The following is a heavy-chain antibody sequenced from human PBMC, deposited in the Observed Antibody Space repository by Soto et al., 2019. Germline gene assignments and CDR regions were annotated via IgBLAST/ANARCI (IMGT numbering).Heavy chain of an antibody. CDR1: GGTFSSYA. V-gene: IGHV1-69*13. J-gene: IGHJ5*02. CDR3: ARVRWSGYYNNWFDP. D-gene: IGHD3-3*01. Sequence: SVKVSCKASGGTFSSYAISWVRQAPGQGLEWMGGIIPIFGTANYAQKFQGRVTITADESTSTAYMELSSLRSEDTAVYYCARVRWSGYYNNWFDPWGQGTLVTVSS. CDR2: IIPIFGTA.